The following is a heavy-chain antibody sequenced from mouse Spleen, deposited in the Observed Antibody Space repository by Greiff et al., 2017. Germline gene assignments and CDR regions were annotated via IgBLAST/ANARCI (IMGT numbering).Heavy chain of an antibody. CDR2: IYPGSGNT. Sequence: QVQLKESGAELVRPGASVKLSCKASGYTFTDYYINWVKQRPGQGLEWIARIYPGSGNTYYNEKFKGKATLTAEKSSSTAYMQLSSLTSEDSAVYFCARKGPLYAMDYWGQGTSVTVSS. D-gene: IGHD3-3*01. CDR1: GYTFTDYY. J-gene: IGHJ4*01. V-gene: IGHV1-76*01. CDR3: ARKGPLYAMDY.